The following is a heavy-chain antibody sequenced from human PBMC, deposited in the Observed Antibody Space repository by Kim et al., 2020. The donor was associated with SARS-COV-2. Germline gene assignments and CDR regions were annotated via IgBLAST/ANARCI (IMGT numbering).Heavy chain of an antibody. CDR1: GYTFTSYG. CDR2: ISAYNGNT. J-gene: IGHJ4*02. D-gene: IGHD4-17*01. Sequence: ASVKVSCKASGYTFTSYGISWVRQAPGQGLEWMGWISAYNGNTNYAQKLQGRVTMTTDTSTSTAYMELRSLRSDDTAVYYCARVPVGVSYRKTTVVTPFDYWGQGTLVTVSS. CDR3: ARVPVGVSYRKTTVVTPFDY. V-gene: IGHV1-18*01.